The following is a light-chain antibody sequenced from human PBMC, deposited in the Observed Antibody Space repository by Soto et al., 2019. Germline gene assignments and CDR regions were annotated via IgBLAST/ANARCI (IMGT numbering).Light chain of an antibody. CDR2: GAS. V-gene: IGKV3-20*01. J-gene: IGKJ1*01. CDR1: QNLGTDF. Sequence: IVLTQSPGTLSLSPGERATLSCRASQNLGTDFIAWYQQTPGQAPRLLTFGASSKATGIPDRFRGTGSGTDFSLTITRLETEDFAVYYCQQYSVSPWTFGLGTRVDIK. CDR3: QQYSVSPWT.